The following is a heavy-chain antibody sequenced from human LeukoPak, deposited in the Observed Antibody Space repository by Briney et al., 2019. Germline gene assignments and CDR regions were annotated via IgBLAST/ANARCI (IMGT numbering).Heavy chain of an antibody. CDR1: GGSFSGYY. D-gene: IGHD3-10*01. CDR3: ARVGITMVRGAPRWFDP. J-gene: IGHJ5*02. V-gene: IGHV4-34*01. Sequence: SETLSLTCAVHGGSFSGYYWSWIRQPPGKGLEWIGEINHSGSTNYNPSLKSRVTISVDTSKNQFSLKLSSVTAADTAVYYCARVGITMVRGAPRWFDPWGQGTLVTVSS. CDR2: INHSGST.